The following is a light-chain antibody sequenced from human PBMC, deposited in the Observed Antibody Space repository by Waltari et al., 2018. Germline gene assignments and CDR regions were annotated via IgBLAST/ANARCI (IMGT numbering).Light chain of an antibody. CDR2: GAS. CDR3: QQLNSYLT. Sequence: IQLTQSPSSLSASVGDRVTITCRASQGISSYLAWYQQKPGKAPNLLSDGASTLQSGVPSRFSGSGSGTDFTLTINSLQPEDFATYYCQQLNSYLTFGQGTRLEIK. CDR1: QGISSY. V-gene: IGKV1-9*01. J-gene: IGKJ5*01.